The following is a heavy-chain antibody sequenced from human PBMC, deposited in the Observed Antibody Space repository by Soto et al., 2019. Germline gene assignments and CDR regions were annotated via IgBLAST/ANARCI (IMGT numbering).Heavy chain of an antibody. J-gene: IGHJ4*02. CDR1: GFSFGSSA. V-gene: IGHV1-58*01. Sequence: LVQSGHEVKKPGTSLKVSCKTSGFSFGSSAVQWVRQVRGQRLEWIGWIVAASGHPNVAQKFQDRVSLTRDRSTHPAFLELRSLTSEDSAMYYCAADVIGVAGDLDHWGQGTLVSVSS. CDR2: IVAASGHP. D-gene: IGHD6-19*01. CDR3: AADVIGVAGDLDH.